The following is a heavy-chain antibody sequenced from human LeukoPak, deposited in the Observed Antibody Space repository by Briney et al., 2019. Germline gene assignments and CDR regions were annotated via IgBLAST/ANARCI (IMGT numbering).Heavy chain of an antibody. Sequence: GGSLRLSCVSSGFTFSSYWMHWVRQAPGKGLVWVSRINTDGRTTTYADSVKGRFTISRDNAKNTLYLQMNSLRAEDTAVYYCVRSAFLTTEFYFDYWGQGTLVTVSS. CDR2: INTDGRTT. J-gene: IGHJ4*02. V-gene: IGHV3-74*01. D-gene: IGHD4-11*01. CDR3: VRSAFLTTEFYFDY. CDR1: GFTFSSYW.